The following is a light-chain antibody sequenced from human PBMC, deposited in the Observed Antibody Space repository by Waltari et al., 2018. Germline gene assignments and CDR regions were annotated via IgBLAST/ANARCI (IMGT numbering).Light chain of an antibody. CDR1: SSDVGGYNY. V-gene: IGLV2-14*01. CDR2: DVS. Sequence: QSALTQPASVSGSPGQSITISCTGTSSDVGGYNYVSWYQQHPRKAPTLMIYDVSKRPSGVSNRFSGSKSGNTASLTISGLQAEDEADYYCSSYTSSSTLVVFGGGTKLTVL. J-gene: IGLJ2*01. CDR3: SSYTSSSTLVV.